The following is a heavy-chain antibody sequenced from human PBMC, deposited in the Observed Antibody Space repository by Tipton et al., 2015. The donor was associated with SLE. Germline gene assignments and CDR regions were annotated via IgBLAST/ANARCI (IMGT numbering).Heavy chain of an antibody. D-gene: IGHD6-13*01. V-gene: IGHV3-15*01. CDR3: TTDGSSWYGDWFDP. CDR1: GFTFSNAW. Sequence: SLRLSCAASGFTFSNAWMSWVRQAPGKGLEWVGRIKSKTDGGTTDYAAPVKGRFTTSRDDSKSTLYLQMNSLKTEDTAVYYCTTDGSSWYGDWFDPWGQGTLVTVSS. J-gene: IGHJ5*02. CDR2: IKSKTDGGTT.